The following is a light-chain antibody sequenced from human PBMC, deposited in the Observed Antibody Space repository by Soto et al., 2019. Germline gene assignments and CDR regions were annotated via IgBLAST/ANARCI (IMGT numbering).Light chain of an antibody. CDR3: QQYNSYSYT. J-gene: IGKJ2*01. Sequence: DIQMTQSPSTLSASIGDRGTITCRASQSISSWLAWFQQKPGKAPKLLIYKASSLKSGVSSRFSGSGSGTEFTLTISSLQPDDFATYYCQQYNSYSYTFGQGTKLEIK. CDR2: KAS. CDR1: QSISSW. V-gene: IGKV1-5*03.